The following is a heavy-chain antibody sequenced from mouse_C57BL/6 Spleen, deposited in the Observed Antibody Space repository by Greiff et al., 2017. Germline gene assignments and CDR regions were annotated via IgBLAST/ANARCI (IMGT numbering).Heavy chain of an antibody. V-gene: IGHV1-52*01. J-gene: IGHJ4*01. Sequence: VQLQQPGAELVRPGSSVKLSCKASGYTFTSYWMHWVKQRPIQGLEWIGNIDPSDSDTHYNQKFKDKATLTVDKSSSTAYMQLSSLTSEYSAVYYCARGWLPDYYAMDYWGQGTSVTVSS. CDR1: GYTFTSYW. D-gene: IGHD2-2*01. CDR2: IDPSDSDT. CDR3: ARGWLPDYYAMDY.